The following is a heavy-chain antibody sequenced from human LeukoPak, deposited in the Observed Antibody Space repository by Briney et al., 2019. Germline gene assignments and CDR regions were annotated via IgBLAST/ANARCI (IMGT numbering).Heavy chain of an antibody. CDR2: ISYDGSNK. D-gene: IGHD6-19*01. V-gene: IGHV3-30*04. Sequence: PGGSLRLSCAASGFTFSSYAMHWVRQAPGKGLEWVAVISYDGSNKYYADSVKGRFTISRDNSKNTLYLQMNSLRAEDTAVYYCARDSTPWGQWLGDYWGQGTLVTVSS. CDR1: GFTFSSYA. CDR3: ARDSTPWGQWLGDY. J-gene: IGHJ4*02.